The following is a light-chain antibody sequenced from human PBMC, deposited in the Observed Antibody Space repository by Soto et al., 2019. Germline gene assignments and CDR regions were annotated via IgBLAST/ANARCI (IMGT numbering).Light chain of an antibody. CDR2: DVS. CDR3: CSYAGSYTYVV. Sequence: QSALTQPRSVSGSPGQSVTISCTGTSSDVGHYNYVSWYQQHPGKAPKLMVYDVSKRPSGVPDRFSGSKSGNTASLTISGLPAEDEADYYCCSYAGSYTYVVFGGGTKLTVL. V-gene: IGLV2-11*01. J-gene: IGLJ2*01. CDR1: SSDVGHYNY.